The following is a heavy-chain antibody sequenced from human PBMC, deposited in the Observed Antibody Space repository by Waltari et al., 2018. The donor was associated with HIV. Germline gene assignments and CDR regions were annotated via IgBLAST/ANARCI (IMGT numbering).Heavy chain of an antibody. D-gene: IGHD1-20*01. J-gene: IGHJ4*02. Sequence: QVQLVQSGAAVKTPGASVKVSCKAYGYTFTGYYIHWVRQAPGQGLEWMGCINPNSGGTNYAQKFQGRVTMTRDTSTSTSYMELNRLRSDDTAVYYCARGIRLVWGQGTLVTVSS. CDR3: ARGIRLV. V-gene: IGHV1-2*02. CDR2: INPNSGGT. CDR1: GYTFTGYY.